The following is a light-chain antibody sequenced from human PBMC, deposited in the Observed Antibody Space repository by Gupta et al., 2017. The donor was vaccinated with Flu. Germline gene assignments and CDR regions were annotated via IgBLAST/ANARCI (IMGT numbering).Light chain of an antibody. CDR1: QDISNY. CDR3: PQYDKLPYT. J-gene: IGKJ2*01. Sequence: DIQMTQSPSSLSASVGDRVTITCQASQDISNYLNWYQQKPGKAPKLLIYDASNLETGGPSRFSGSGSGTDFTFTISSLQPEDIATYYCPQYDKLPYTCGQGTKLEIK. CDR2: DAS. V-gene: IGKV1-33*01.